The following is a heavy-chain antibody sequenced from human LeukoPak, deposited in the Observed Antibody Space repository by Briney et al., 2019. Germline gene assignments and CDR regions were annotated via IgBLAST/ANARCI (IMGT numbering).Heavy chain of an antibody. Sequence: SETLSLTCTVSGGSINSYYWSWIRQPPGKGLEWIGYIFYSGSTNYNPSLQSRVTLSVDTSRNQFSLNLSSVTAADTAVYYCARGPTRQYFDSWGRGTLVTVSS. D-gene: IGHD6-6*01. CDR1: GGSINSYY. V-gene: IGHV4-59*01. CDR2: IFYSGST. J-gene: IGHJ4*02. CDR3: ARGPTRQYFDS.